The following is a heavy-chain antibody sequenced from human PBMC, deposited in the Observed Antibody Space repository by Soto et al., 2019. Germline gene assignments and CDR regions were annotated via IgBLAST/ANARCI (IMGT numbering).Heavy chain of an antibody. CDR2: MNPNSGNT. CDR1: GYTFTSYD. CDR3: ARVRRVWGSYRVVGANWFDP. D-gene: IGHD3-16*02. J-gene: IGHJ5*02. V-gene: IGHV1-8*01. Sequence: ASVKVSCKASGYTFTSYDINWVRQATGQGLEWMGWMNPNSGNTGYAQKFQGRVTMTRNTSISTAYMELSSLRSEDTAVYYCARVRRVWGSYRVVGANWFDPWGQGTLVTVSS.